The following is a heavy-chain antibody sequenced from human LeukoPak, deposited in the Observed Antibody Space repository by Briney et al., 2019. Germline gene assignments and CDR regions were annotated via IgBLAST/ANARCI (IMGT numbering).Heavy chain of an antibody. D-gene: IGHD5-24*01. J-gene: IGHJ4*02. CDR3: ARFRDEFPDY. CDR2: IFPGDSDS. Sequence: GESLKISCKGSGYSFTSYWIGWVRQMPGKGLEWMGIIFPGDSDSRYSPSFQGQVTISVDKSISTAYLQWNSLKASDTAIYYCARFRDEFPDYWGQGTLIIVSS. CDR1: GYSFTSYW. V-gene: IGHV5-51*01.